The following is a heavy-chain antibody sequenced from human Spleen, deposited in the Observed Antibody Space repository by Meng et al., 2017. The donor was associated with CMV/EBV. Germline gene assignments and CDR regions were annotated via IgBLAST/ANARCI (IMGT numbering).Heavy chain of an antibody. Sequence: ASVKVSCKASGYTFTGYYIHWVRQAPGQGPEWMGWISPNSGGTNYIQKFQGRVTMTRDTSIDTAYMELSRLRSEDTAVYYCARTQVPAHTGSYRYYYSYAMDVWGQGTTVTVSS. V-gene: IGHV1-2*02. D-gene: IGHD1-26*01. CDR2: ISPNSGGT. CDR3: ARTQVPAHTGSYRYYYSYAMDV. CDR1: GYTFTGYY. J-gene: IGHJ6*02.